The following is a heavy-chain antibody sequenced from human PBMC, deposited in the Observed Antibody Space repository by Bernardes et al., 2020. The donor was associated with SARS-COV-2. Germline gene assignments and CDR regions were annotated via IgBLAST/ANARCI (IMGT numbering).Heavy chain of an antibody. D-gene: IGHD3-16*01. J-gene: IGHJ4*02. Sequence: SETLSLTCTVSGGSISGSSYYWTWIRQPAGKGLEWIGRIYTTGGTNYHPSLKSRVTISVDSSKNQFSLKLTSVTAADTAVYYCARDRLGEVPLWGQGTLVTVSS. CDR3: ARDRLGEVPL. CDR1: GGSISGSSYY. V-gene: IGHV4-61*02. CDR2: IYTTGGT.